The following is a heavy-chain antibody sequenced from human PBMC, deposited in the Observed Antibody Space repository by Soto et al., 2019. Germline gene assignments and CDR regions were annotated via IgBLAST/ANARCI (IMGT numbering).Heavy chain of an antibody. D-gene: IGHD3-10*01. V-gene: IGHV3-48*03. CDR3: TRGGGFFYGVDV. Sequence: GGSLRLSCAASGFTFTSYEMNWVRQAPGKGLEWISHISFSGSTIYYADSVKGRFSISRDNSKNVVYLHMTSLRADDSAVYYCTRGGGFFYGVDVWGQGTTVTVSS. J-gene: IGHJ6*02. CDR2: ISFSGSTI. CDR1: GFTFTSYE.